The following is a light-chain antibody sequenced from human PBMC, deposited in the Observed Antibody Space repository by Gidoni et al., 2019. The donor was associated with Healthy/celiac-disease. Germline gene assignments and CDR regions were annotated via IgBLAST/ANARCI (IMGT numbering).Light chain of an antibody. CDR2: AAS. CDR1: QSVSSY. V-gene: IGKV3-11*01. J-gene: IGKJ4*01. CDR3: QQRSNWPLT. Sequence: ELLLTQSPATLSLSPGERATLSCRASQSVSSYLAWYQQTPGQAPSLLIYAASNRATGLPARFSGSGSGTDFTLTISRLEPEYFAVYYCQQRSNWPLTFXGXTKVEIK.